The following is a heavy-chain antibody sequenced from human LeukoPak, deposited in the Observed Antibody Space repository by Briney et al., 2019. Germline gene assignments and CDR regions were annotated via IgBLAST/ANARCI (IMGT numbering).Heavy chain of an antibody. CDR3: AEDRDDYVWGSYLGAFDI. Sequence: PGGSLRLSCAASGFTFSSYAMSWVRQAPGKGLKWVSLISGASTSTYYADSVKGRFTISRDNFKNTLYLQMNSLRAEDTAVYYCAEDRDDYVWGSYLGAFDIWGQGTMVTVSS. CDR1: GFTFSSYA. CDR2: ISGASTST. D-gene: IGHD3-16*01. V-gene: IGHV3-23*01. J-gene: IGHJ3*02.